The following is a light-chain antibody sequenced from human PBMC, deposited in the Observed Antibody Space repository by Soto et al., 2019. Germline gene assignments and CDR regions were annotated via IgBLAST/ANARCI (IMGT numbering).Light chain of an antibody. Sequence: EIVLTQSPATLSSSPGETATLSCRASQYVGTRLAWYQHKPGQAPRLLIYYTSNRATGIPDRFSGSGSGTDFTLTINSLAPEDFEIYYCHQSQSWPRTLGQGTKVDIK. CDR1: QYVGTR. V-gene: IGKV3-11*01. CDR3: HQSQSWPRT. J-gene: IGKJ1*01. CDR2: YTS.